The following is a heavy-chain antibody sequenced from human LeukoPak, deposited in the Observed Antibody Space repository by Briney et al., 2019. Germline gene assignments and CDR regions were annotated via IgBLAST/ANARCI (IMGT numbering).Heavy chain of an antibody. J-gene: IGHJ4*02. Sequence: ASVKVSCKASGYTFTSYDINWVRQATGQGLEWTGWMNLNSGNTGYAQNFQGRLTMTRDTSISTAYMELSTLRSEDTAVYYCARVTGSIDYWGQGTLVTVSS. CDR1: GYTFTSYD. CDR2: MNLNSGNT. D-gene: IGHD1-26*01. CDR3: ARVTGSIDY. V-gene: IGHV1-8*01.